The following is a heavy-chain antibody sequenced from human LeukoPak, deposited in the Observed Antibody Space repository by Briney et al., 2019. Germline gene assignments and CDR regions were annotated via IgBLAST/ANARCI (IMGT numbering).Heavy chain of an antibody. Sequence: GGSLRLSCAAFGFTFDDYAMHWVRQAPGKGLEWVSGISWNSGSIGYADSVKGRFTISRDNAKNSLYLQMNSLRAEDMALYYCAKKGSGAYDAFDIWGQGTMVTVSS. CDR1: GFTFDDYA. CDR2: ISWNSGSI. V-gene: IGHV3-9*03. J-gene: IGHJ3*02. CDR3: AKKGSGAYDAFDI. D-gene: IGHD1-26*01.